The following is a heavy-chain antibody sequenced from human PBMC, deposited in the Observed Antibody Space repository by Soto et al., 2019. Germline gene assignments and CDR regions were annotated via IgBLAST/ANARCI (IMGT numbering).Heavy chain of an antibody. D-gene: IGHD3-22*01. J-gene: IGHJ6*02. V-gene: IGHV3-30*09. CDR3: ARRAWDSYYAIDV. CDR1: AFTYTDFA. CDR2: ISYDGSDK. Sequence: VQLVESGGGEVQPGRSLRLSCAASAFTYTDFALHWVRQAPGKGLEWVAIISYDGSDKYYADSVKGRFAISRDNPKNTLYLEMNSLRPEDTAVYFCARRAWDSYYAIDVWGQGTTVTVFS.